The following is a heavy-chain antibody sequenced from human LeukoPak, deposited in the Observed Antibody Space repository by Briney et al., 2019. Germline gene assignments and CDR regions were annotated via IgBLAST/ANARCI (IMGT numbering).Heavy chain of an antibody. CDR3: ARPTTYYYDSSGYYPDAFDI. V-gene: IGHV4-59*08. CDR2: IYYSGST. CDR1: GGSISSYY. Sequence: SETLSLTCTVSGGSISSYYWSWIRQPPGKGLEWIAYIYYSGSTNYNPSLKSRVTISVDTSKNQFSLKLSSVTAADTAVYYCARPTTYYYDSSGYYPDAFDIWGQGTMVTVSS. D-gene: IGHD3-22*01. J-gene: IGHJ3*02.